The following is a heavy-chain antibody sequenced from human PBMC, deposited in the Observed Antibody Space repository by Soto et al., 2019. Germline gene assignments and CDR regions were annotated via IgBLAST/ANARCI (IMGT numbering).Heavy chain of an antibody. D-gene: IGHD2-15*01. J-gene: IGHJ6*02. V-gene: IGHV1-2*02. Sequence: QVQLVQSGAEVKKPGASVKVSCEASEYTFIGFHLHWVRQAPGQGLEWMGWINPKSGDTKYAQKFPGRVTLTRDTSISTGYMELRRLESNDTAVYYCAKGRWTVGHCTGGSCYDGMDVWGQGTTVTVSS. CDR1: EYTFIGFH. CDR2: INPKSGDT. CDR3: AKGRWTVGHCTGGSCYDGMDV.